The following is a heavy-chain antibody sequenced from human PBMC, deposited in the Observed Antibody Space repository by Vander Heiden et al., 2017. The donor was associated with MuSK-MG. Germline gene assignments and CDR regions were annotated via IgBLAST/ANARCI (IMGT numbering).Heavy chain of an antibody. D-gene: IGHD3-10*01. Sequence: QVQLVQSGAEVKKPGASVKVSCKASGYTFTSYDINWVRQATGQGLEWMGWMNPNSGNTGEAQKFQGRVTMTRNTSISTAYMEMSRMRSEDTAVYYGARGNPDYYPDIWGQGTMVTVSS. V-gene: IGHV1-8*01. CDR1: GYTFTSYD. CDR2: MNPNSGNT. CDR3: ARGNPDYYPDI. J-gene: IGHJ3*02.